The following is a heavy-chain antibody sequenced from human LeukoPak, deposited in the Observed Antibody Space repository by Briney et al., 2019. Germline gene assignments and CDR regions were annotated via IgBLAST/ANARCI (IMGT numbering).Heavy chain of an antibody. CDR2: IKPDGSEK. CDR3: ARELAYSSSSSDY. CDR1: AFTFRTYW. J-gene: IGHJ4*02. Sequence: GGSLRLSCAASAFTFRTYWMSWVRQAPGKGLEWVAMIKPDGSEKYYVDSVKGLFSISRDNAKNTLYLQMNSLRAEDTAVYYCARELAYSSSSSDYWGQGTLVTVSS. D-gene: IGHD6-6*01. V-gene: IGHV3-7*01.